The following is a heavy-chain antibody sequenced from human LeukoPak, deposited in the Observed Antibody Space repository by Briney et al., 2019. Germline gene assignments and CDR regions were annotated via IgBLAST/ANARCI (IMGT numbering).Heavy chain of an antibody. D-gene: IGHD3-22*01. CDR3: ARLRAYYYDSSGYYNFDF. CDR1: GGSTGSSSFY. J-gene: IGHJ4*02. V-gene: IGHV4-39*01. Sequence: PSETLSLTCTVSGGSTGSSSFYWGWIRQPPGKGLECIGRISYSGRTYYNPSLQSQVTISVDTSKNQFSLRLSSVTAADTAVYYCARLRAYYYDSSGYYNFDFWGQGTLVTVSS. CDR2: ISYSGRT.